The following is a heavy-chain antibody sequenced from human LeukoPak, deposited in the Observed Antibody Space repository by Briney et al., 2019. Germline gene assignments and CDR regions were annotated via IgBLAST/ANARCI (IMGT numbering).Heavy chain of an antibody. CDR1: GFTFSSYA. Sequence: GGSLRLSCAASGFTFSSYAMSWVRQAPGKGLEWVSAISGSGGSTYYADSVKGRFTISRDNSRNTLYLQMNSLRAEDTAVYYCAKDFWFLEWLSFDYWGQGTLVTVSS. V-gene: IGHV3-23*01. CDR3: AKDFWFLEWLSFDY. CDR2: ISGSGGST. J-gene: IGHJ4*02. D-gene: IGHD3-3*01.